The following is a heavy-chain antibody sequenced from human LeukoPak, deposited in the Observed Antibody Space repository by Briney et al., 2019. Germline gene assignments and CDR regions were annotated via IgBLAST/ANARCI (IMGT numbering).Heavy chain of an antibody. Sequence: RASETLSLTCTVSGGSISSYYWSWIRHPAGKGLEWIGRIYTSGSTNYNPSLKSRVTISVDKSKNQFSLKLSSVTAADTAVYYCARVHYDFWSGSPPYYMDVWGKGTTVTVSS. CDR2: IYTSGST. J-gene: IGHJ6*03. CDR1: GGSISSYY. CDR3: ARVHYDFWSGSPPYYMDV. D-gene: IGHD3-3*01. V-gene: IGHV4-4*07.